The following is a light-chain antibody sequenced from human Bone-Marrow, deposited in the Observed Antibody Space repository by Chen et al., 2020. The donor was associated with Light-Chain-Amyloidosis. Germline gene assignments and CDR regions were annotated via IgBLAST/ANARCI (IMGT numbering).Light chain of an antibody. J-gene: IGLJ3*02. CDR3: QVWDRSSDRPV. V-gene: IGLV3-21*02. Sequence: SYVLTQPASVSRAPGQTARIACGGNNIGSTSVHWYQQTPGQAPLLVVYYDRDRPSGIPERLSGSNSGNTATLTISRVEAGDEADYYCQVWDRSSDRPVFGGGTKLTVL. CDR1: NIGSTS. CDR2: YDR.